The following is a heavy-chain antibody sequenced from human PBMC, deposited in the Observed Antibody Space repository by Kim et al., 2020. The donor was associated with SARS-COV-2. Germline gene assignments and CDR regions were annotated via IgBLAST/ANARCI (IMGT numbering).Heavy chain of an antibody. J-gene: IGHJ4*02. CDR3: ARRTPSGSYDY. V-gene: IGHV1-3*01. CDR2: INAGNGNT. D-gene: IGHD1-26*01. CDR1: GYTFTSYT. Sequence: ASVKVSCKASGYTFTSYTIHWVRQAPGQRLEWMGWINAGNGNTQYSQKFQGRVTFTRDTSASPVYMEPNSLTSEDTAVYYCARRTPSGSYDYWGQGTLV.